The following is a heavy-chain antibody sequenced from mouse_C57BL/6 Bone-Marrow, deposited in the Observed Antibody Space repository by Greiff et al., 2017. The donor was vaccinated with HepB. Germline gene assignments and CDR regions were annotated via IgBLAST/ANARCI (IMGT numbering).Heavy chain of an antibody. J-gene: IGHJ3*01. CDR2: ISSGGSYT. D-gene: IGHD1-1*01. V-gene: IGHV5-6*02. CDR1: GFTFSSYG. Sequence: EVKLVESGGDLVKPGGSLKLSCAASGFTFSSYGMSWVRKTPDKRLEWVATISSGGSYTYYPDSVKGRFTISRDNAKNTLYLQMSSLKSEDTAMYYCARSSITTVVATGGQGTLVTVSA. CDR3: ARSSITTVVAT.